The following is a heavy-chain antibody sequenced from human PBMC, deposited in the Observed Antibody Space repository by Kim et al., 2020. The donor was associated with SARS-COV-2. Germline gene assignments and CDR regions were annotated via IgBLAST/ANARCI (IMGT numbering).Heavy chain of an antibody. CDR2: IYYSGST. J-gene: IGHJ4*02. CDR1: GGSVSSGSYY. Sequence: SETLSLTCTVSGGSVSSGSYYWSWIRQPPGKGLEWIGYIYYSGSTNYNPSLKSRVTISVDTSKNQFSLKLSSVTAADTAVYYCARGDVGRFLEWSIQFDYWGQGTLVTVSS. CDR3: ARGDVGRFLEWSIQFDY. D-gene: IGHD3-3*01. V-gene: IGHV4-61*01.